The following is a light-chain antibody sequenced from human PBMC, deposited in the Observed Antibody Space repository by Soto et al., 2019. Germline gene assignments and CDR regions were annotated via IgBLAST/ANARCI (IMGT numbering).Light chain of an antibody. Sequence: QTVVTQEPSLTVSPGGTVTLTCGSSTGPVISSHYPYWFQQKPGQAPKTQIYDTSNKHSWTPARFSGSLLGGKAALTLSGAQPEDEAEYYCLLSYDGARVFGGGIQLTVL. V-gene: IGLV7-46*01. CDR2: DTS. CDR1: TGPVISSHY. J-gene: IGLJ7*01. CDR3: LLSYDGARV.